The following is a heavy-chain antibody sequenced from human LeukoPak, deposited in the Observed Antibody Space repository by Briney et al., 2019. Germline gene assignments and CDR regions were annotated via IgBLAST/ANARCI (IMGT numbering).Heavy chain of an antibody. CDR3: ARDDGGSYDC. J-gene: IGHJ4*02. CDR2: SRNKANSYAT. CDR1: GFAFNDYY. Sequence: GGSLRLSCAASGFAFNDYYMDWVRQTLGKGLEWVGRSRNKANSYATEYVPSVKGRFTISRDASKNSLYLQINSLRTEDTAVYYCARDDGGSYDCWGQGTLVIVSS. D-gene: IGHD3-16*01. V-gene: IGHV3-72*01.